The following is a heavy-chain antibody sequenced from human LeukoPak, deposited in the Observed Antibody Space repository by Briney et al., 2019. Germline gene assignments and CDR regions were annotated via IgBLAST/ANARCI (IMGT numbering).Heavy chain of an antibody. J-gene: IGHJ4*02. CDR3: ARFIAAPYYFDY. D-gene: IGHD6-13*01. CDR1: GFTFSTYW. CDR2: IDHNGINT. Sequence: HPGGSLRLSCAASGFTFSTYWMHWVRQAPGKGLVWVSRIDHNGINTYYADSVKGRFTISRDNAKNTLYLRMNSLRAEDTAVYYCARFIAAPYYFDYWGRGTLVTVSS. V-gene: IGHV3-74*01.